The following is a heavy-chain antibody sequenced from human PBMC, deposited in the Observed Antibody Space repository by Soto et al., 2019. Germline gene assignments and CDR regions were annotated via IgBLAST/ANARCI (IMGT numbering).Heavy chain of an antibody. Sequence: GSLRLSCAASGFTFSSYAMHWVRQAPGKGLEWVAVISYDGSNKYYADSVKGRFTISRDNSKNTLYLQMNSLRAEDTAVYYCASGRFDILTGYLGPPFDYWGQGTLVTVSS. J-gene: IGHJ4*02. CDR1: GFTFSSYA. V-gene: IGHV3-30-3*01. D-gene: IGHD3-9*01. CDR2: ISYDGSNK. CDR3: ASGRFDILTGYLGPPFDY.